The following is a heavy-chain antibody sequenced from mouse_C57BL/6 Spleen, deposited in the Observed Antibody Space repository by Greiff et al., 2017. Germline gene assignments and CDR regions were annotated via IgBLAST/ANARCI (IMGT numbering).Heavy chain of an antibody. V-gene: IGHV1-15*01. CDR3: TRRIYYYGSSSYAMDY. CDR1: GYTFTDYE. CDR2: IDPETGGT. D-gene: IGHD1-1*01. J-gene: IGHJ4*01. Sequence: QVQLQQSGAELVRPGASVTLSCKASGYTFTDYEMHWVKQTPVHGLEWIGAIDPETGGTAYNQKFKGKAILTADKSSSTAYMELRSLTSEDSAVYYCTRRIYYYGSSSYAMDYWGQGTSVTVSS.